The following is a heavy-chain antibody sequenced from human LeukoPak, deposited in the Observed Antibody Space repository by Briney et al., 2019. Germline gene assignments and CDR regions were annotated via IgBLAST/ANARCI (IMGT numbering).Heavy chain of an antibody. J-gene: IGHJ6*02. V-gene: IGHV1-69*04. D-gene: IGHD3-10*01. CDR3: ARDMGDGGYNYGMDV. CDR2: IIPIFDIA. Sequence: SVKVSCKASGGTFSTNAISWVRQAPRQGLEWMGRIIPIFDIANYAQKFQGRVTITADKSTSTAYMELSSLRSEDTAVYYCARDMGDGGYNYGMDVWGQGTTVTVSS. CDR1: GGTFSTNA.